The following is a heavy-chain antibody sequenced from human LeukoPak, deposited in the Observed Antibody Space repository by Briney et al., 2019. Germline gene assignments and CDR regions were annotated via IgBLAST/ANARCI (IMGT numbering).Heavy chain of an antibody. CDR1: GGSISSGGYY. D-gene: IGHD3-3*01. CDR3: ARDRRGLRFLEWLPLYGMDV. CDR2: IYYSGST. J-gene: IGHJ6*02. V-gene: IGHV4-31*03. Sequence: SETLSLTCTVSGGSISSGGYYWSWIRQHPGKGLEWIGYIYYSGSTYYNPSLKSRVTIPVDTSKNQFSLKLSSVTAADTAVYYCARDRRGLRFLEWLPLYGMDVWGQGTTVTVSS.